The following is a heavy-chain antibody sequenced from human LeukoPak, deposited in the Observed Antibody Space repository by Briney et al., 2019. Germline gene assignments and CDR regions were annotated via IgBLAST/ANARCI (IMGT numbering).Heavy chain of an antibody. CDR2: IYCSGST. J-gene: IGHJ4*02. V-gene: IGHV4-30-4*01. Sequence: PSETLSLTCTVSGGSISTGDYYWSWIRQPPGKGLEWIGYIYCSGSTYYNPSLKSRVIISVDTSKNQFSLKLSSVTAADTAVYHCARAPVYSGTYFDYWGQGTLVTVSS. CDR1: GGSISTGDYY. D-gene: IGHD1-26*01. CDR3: ARAPVYSGTYFDY.